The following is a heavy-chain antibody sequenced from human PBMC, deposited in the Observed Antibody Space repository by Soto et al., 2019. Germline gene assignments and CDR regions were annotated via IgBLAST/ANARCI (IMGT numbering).Heavy chain of an antibody. CDR1: GGSVSSNSYS. Sequence: PSETLSLTCTVSGGSVSSNSYSWGWIRQSPGKGLEWIGNIYSTESTYYNPSLQSRVTISVDTSQNQFSLSLSSVTAADTAVYYCARGGLLFSSRYYFDYWGQGTLVTVSS. CDR3: ARGGLLFSSRYYFDY. CDR2: IYSTEST. V-gene: IGHV4-39*07. J-gene: IGHJ4*02. D-gene: IGHD3-16*01.